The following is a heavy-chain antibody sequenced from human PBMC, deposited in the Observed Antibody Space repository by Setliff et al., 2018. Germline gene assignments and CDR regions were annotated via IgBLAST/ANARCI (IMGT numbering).Heavy chain of an antibody. CDR3: ARSVVVIAYDAFDI. J-gene: IGHJ3*02. D-gene: IGHD2-21*01. CDR2: INHSGST. Sequence: KPSETLSLTCAVYGGSFSGYYWSWIRQPPGKGLEWIGEINHSGSTNYNPSLKSRVTISVDTSNNQFSLKLSSVTAADTAVYYCARSVVVIAYDAFDIWGQGTMVTVSS. V-gene: IGHV4-34*01. CDR1: GGSFSGYY.